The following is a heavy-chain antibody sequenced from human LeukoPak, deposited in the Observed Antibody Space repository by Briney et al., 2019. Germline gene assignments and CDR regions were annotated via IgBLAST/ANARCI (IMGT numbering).Heavy chain of an antibody. Sequence: ETLSLTCAVYVGSFSGYYWSWIRQPPGKGLEWIGEINHSGSTNYNSSLKSRVTISVDTSKNQFSLKLSSVTAADTAVYYCARGYYGSGSHCCHMDVWGKGTTITVS. CDR3: ARGYYGSGSHCCHMDV. D-gene: IGHD3-10*01. CDR1: VGSFSGYY. V-gene: IGHV4-34*01. CDR2: INHSGST. J-gene: IGHJ6*03.